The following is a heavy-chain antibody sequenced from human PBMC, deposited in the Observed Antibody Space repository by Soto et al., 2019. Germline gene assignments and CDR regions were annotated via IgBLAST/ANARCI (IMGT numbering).Heavy chain of an antibody. CDR1: GYTFTSYY. CDR3: ARDLTWKAGGTGPVDY. Sequence: QVQLVQSGAEVKKPGASVKVSCKASGYTFTSYYMHWVRQAPGQGLEWMGIINPSGGSASYAQKFQGRVTMTXXTXTXXAYMELSSLRSEDTAVYYCARDLTWKAGGTGPVDYWGQGTLVTVSP. V-gene: IGHV1-46*01. CDR2: INPSGGSA. J-gene: IGHJ4*02. D-gene: IGHD6-13*01.